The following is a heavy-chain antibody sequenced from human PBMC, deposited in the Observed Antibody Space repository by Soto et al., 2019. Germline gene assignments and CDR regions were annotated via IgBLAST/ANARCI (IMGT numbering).Heavy chain of an antibody. CDR1: GYTFTSYA. CDR2: INAGNGNT. D-gene: IGHD4-17*01. Sequence: QVQLVQSGAEEKKPGASVKVSCKASGYTFTSYAMHWVRQAPGQRLEWMGWINAGNGNTKYSQKFQGRVTITRDTSASTAYMELSSLRSEYTAVYYCARAGMTTDYYYGMDVWGQGTTVTVSS. V-gene: IGHV1-3*05. J-gene: IGHJ6*02. CDR3: ARAGMTTDYYYGMDV.